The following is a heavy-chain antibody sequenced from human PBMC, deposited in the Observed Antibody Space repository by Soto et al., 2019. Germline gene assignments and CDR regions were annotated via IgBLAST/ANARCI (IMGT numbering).Heavy chain of an antibody. V-gene: IGHV3-23*01. CDR2: ISGSGGST. J-gene: IGHJ4*02. Sequence: EVQLLESGGGLVQPGGSLRLSCAASGFTFSSYAMSWVRQAPGKGLEWVSAISGSGGSTYYADSVKGRFTISRDNSKNTLYVQMNSLRAEDTAVYYCANGGSIATQQLGARTFDYWGQGTLVTVSS. CDR1: GFTFSSYA. CDR3: ANGGSIATQQLGARTFDY. D-gene: IGHD6-13*01.